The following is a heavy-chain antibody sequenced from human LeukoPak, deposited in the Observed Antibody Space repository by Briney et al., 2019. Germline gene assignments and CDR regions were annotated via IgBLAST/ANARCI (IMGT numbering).Heavy chain of an antibody. J-gene: IGHJ4*02. CDR3: ARDLVRGVVDY. Sequence: GGSLRLSCTASGFTFSSYSMNWVRQAPGKGLEWVSSISSSSTYIYYADSVMGRFTISRDDAKNSLYLQMNSLRVEDTAVYYCARDLVRGVVDYWGQGTLVTVSS. V-gene: IGHV3-21*01. CDR1: GFTFSSYS. CDR2: ISSSSTYI. D-gene: IGHD3-10*02.